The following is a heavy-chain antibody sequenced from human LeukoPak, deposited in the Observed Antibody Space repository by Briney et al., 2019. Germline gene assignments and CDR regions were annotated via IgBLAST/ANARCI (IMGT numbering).Heavy chain of an antibody. V-gene: IGHV3-74*01. CDR1: GFTFSNYW. CDR3: ARDPYSGNYGNYYYYYMDV. J-gene: IGHJ6*03. CDR2: INSDGSNT. D-gene: IGHD1-26*01. Sequence: GGSLRLSCAASGFTFSNYWMHWVRQAPGKGLVWVSRINSDGSNTSYADSVKGRFTISRDNAKNTLYLQMNSLRAEDTAVYYCARDPYSGNYGNYYYYYMDVWGKGTTVTISS.